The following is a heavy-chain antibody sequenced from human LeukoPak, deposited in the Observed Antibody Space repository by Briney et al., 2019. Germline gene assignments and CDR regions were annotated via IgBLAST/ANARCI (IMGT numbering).Heavy chain of an antibody. CDR3: ARDYGGLDY. J-gene: IGHJ4*02. V-gene: IGHV3-7*01. CDR1: GGSFSGYY. Sequence: PSETLSLTCAVYGGSFSGYYWSWIRQPPGKGLEWVATINQDGSDKYYVDSVRGRFTISRDNAKNSLYLQMNSLRAEDTAVYSCARDYGGLDYWGQGTLVTVSS. CDR2: INQDGSDK. D-gene: IGHD3-10*01.